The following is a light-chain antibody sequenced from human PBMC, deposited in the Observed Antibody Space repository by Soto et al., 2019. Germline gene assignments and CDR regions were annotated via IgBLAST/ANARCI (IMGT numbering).Light chain of an antibody. Sequence: EIVLTQSPATLSVSPLEIATLSFRASQSVFSSLAWYQQKPGQAPRLLIYGAATRATGIPARFSGSGSGTEFTLTISSLQSEDFAVYYCQQYHNWPAFGQGTKVDIK. J-gene: IGKJ1*01. V-gene: IGKV3-15*01. CDR2: GAA. CDR1: QSVFSS. CDR3: QQYHNWPA.